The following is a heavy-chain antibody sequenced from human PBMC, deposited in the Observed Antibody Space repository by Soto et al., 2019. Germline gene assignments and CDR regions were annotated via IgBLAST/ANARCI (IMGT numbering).Heavy chain of an antibody. CDR1: GYTFPSYD. V-gene: IGHV1-8*01. Sequence: QVQLVQSGAEVRKPGASVKVSCEASGYTFPSYDIYWVRQATGQGLEWMGWMNPNTGNSGYAQKLPGRVTMTSDTSISTAHMELSSLRSDDTAVYYCARRAETNGWNGFGADKYYFDFWGQGTLVTVSS. CDR3: ARRAETNGWNGFGADKYYFDF. CDR2: MNPNTGNS. J-gene: IGHJ4*02. D-gene: IGHD1-1*01.